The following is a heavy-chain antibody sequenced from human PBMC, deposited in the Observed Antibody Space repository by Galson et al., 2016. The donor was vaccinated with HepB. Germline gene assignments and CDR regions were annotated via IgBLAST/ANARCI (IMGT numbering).Heavy chain of an antibody. J-gene: IGHJ4*02. CDR1: GYTFTGYN. D-gene: IGHD3-16*01. CDR2: ISPNNGGA. V-gene: IGHV1-2*02. CDR3: ARFDYRDY. Sequence: SVKVSCKASGYTFTGYNIHWVRQAPGHGLEWMGWISPNNGGANYAQKFQGRVTMTRDTSISTAFMEPRRLRYDDTAVYYCARFDYRDYWGQGTLVTVSS.